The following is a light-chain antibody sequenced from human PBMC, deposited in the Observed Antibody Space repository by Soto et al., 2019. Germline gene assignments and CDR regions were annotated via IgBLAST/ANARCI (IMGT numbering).Light chain of an antibody. CDR3: HQYYSAPYP. V-gene: IGKV4-1*01. CDR2: WAS. J-gene: IGKJ2*01. CDR1: QTVLHSSNNKNF. Sequence: DIVMTQSPDSLTVSLGERATINCKSSQTVLHSSNNKNFLAWYQQKPGQPPKLLIYWASTRQSGVPDRFSGSGSGTDFTLTISSLQAEDVAVYYCHQYYSAPYPFGQGAKLEIK.